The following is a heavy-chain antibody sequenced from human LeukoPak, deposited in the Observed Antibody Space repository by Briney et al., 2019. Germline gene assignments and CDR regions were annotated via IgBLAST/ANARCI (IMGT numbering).Heavy chain of an antibody. CDR3: AKRYYFDY. CDR1: GFTFSSYW. D-gene: IGHD6-25*01. Sequence: PGGSLRLSCAASGFTFSSYWMHWVRQAPGKGLVWVSRINTDGSSTSYADSVRGRFTISRDNSKNTLYLQRNSLRAEDTAVYYCAKRYYFDYWGQGTLVTVSS. J-gene: IGHJ4*02. V-gene: IGHV3-74*01. CDR2: INTDGSST.